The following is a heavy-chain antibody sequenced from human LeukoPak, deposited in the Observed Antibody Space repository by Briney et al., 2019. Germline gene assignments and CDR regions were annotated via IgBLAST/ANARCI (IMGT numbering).Heavy chain of an antibody. V-gene: IGHV3-11*04. CDR2: ISSSGSTI. CDR1: GFSFSDYY. Sequence: GGSLRLSCAASGFSFSDYYMSWIRQAPGKGLEWVSYISSSGSTIYNAVSVKGRFTISRDNAKNSLYLQMNSLRAEDTAVYYCARDSSSSPPYYFDYWGQGTLVTVSS. D-gene: IGHD6-6*01. CDR3: ARDSSSSPPYYFDY. J-gene: IGHJ4*02.